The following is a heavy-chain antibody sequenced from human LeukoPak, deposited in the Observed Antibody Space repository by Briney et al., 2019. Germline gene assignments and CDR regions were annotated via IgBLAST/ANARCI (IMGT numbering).Heavy chain of an antibody. CDR2: ISAYNGNT. CDR1: GYTFTGDG. CDR3: ARIDLAYGSGTYYSSYFEY. J-gene: IGHJ4*02. D-gene: IGHD3-10*01. Sequence: ASVKVSCKASGYTFTGDGITWVRPAPGQGLEWMGWISAYNGNTNYAQKFQGRVTMTTETSTRTAYMELRSLRSDDAAVYYCARIDLAYGSGTYYSSYFEYWGQGTLVTVSS. V-gene: IGHV1-18*01.